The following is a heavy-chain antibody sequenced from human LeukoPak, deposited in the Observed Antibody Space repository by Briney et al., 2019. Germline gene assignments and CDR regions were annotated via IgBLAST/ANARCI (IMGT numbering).Heavy chain of an antibody. J-gene: IGHJ5*02. CDR1: GGSISSYY. D-gene: IGHD3-3*01. CDR2: IYYSGST. V-gene: IGHV4-59*01. Sequence: PSETLSLTCTVSGGSISSYYWSWIRQPPGKGLEWIGYIYYSGSTNYNPPLKSRVTISVDTSKNQFSLKLSSVTAADTAVYYCARDGQYDFWSGYWWFDPWGQGTLVTVSS. CDR3: ARDGQYDFWSGYWWFDP.